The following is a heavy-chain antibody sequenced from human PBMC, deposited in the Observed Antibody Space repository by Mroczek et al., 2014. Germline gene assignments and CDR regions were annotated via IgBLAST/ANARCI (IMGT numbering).Heavy chain of an antibody. CDR2: ISAYNGNT. Sequence: SGAEVKKPGASVKVSCKASGYTFTSYGISWVRQAPGQGLEWMGWISAYNGNTNYAQKLQGRVTMTTDTSTSTAYMELRSLRSDDTAVYYCARERGIDCSSTSCYASYYYYGMDVWGQGDPRSP. D-gene: IGHD2-2*01. CDR3: ARERGIDCSSTSCYASYYYYGMDV. V-gene: IGHV1-18*01. J-gene: IGHJ6*02. CDR1: GYTFTSYG.